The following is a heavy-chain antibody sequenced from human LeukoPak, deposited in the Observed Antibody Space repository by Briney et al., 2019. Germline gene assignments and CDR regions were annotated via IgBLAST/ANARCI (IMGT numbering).Heavy chain of an antibody. V-gene: IGHV3-23*01. CDR1: GFTFSNYG. CDR2: ISDSGGST. D-gene: IGHD5-18*01. CDR3: AKVYMGTWIQLWHDPFDY. J-gene: IGHJ4*02. Sequence: PGGSLRLSCAASGFTFSNYGMSWVRQAPGKGLEWVSGISDSGGSTKHAVSVKGRFTISRDNSKDTLYLQMNSLRAEDTAVYYCAKVYMGTWIQLWHDPFDYWGQGTLVTVSS.